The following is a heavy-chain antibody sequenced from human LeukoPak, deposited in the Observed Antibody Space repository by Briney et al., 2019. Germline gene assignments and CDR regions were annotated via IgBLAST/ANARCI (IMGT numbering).Heavy chain of an antibody. J-gene: IGHJ5*02. Sequence: SETLSLTCAVFGGSISSDNWWSWVRQPPGKGLEWIGEIYHSGSTNYNPSLKSRVTIPVDRSKNQFSLKLSSVTAADTAVYYCARGTTVTTNWFDPWGQGTLVTVSS. CDR2: IYHSGST. V-gene: IGHV4-4*02. CDR1: GGSISSDNW. CDR3: ARGTTVTTNWFDP. D-gene: IGHD4-17*01.